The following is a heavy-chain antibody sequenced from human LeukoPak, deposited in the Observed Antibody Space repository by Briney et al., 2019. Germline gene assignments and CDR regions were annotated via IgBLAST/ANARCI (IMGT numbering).Heavy chain of an antibody. Sequence: ASVKVSCKASGYTFIAYYMHWVRQAPGQGLEWMGWINPSSGGTNYAQKFQGRVTMTRDTPISTAYMELSSLRSDDTAVYYCARQGGYCSGGRCYGRFDPWGQGTLVTVSS. CDR3: ARQGGYCSGGRCYGRFDP. CDR2: INPSSGGT. CDR1: GYTFIAYY. D-gene: IGHD2-15*01. V-gene: IGHV1-2*02. J-gene: IGHJ5*02.